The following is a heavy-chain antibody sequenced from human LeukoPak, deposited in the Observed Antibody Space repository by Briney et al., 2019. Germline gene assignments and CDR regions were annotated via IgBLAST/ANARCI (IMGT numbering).Heavy chain of an antibody. D-gene: IGHD6-6*01. CDR2: INHSGST. Sequence: ASETLSLTCAVYGGSFSGYYWSWIRQPPGKGLEWIGEINHSGSTNYNPSLKSRVTISVDTSKNQSSLKLSSVTAADTAVYYCARDPYSSSSGSDYWGQGTLVTVSS. CDR3: ARDPYSSSSGSDY. V-gene: IGHV4-34*01. CDR1: GGSFSGYY. J-gene: IGHJ4*02.